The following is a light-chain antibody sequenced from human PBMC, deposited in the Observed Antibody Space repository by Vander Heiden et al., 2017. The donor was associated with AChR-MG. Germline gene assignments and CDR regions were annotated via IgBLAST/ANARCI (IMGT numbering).Light chain of an antibody. CDR3: QSYDDTNHGV. CDR2: EDN. Sequence: NFVLTQPQSVSASPGKSVTTSLPRRGGRIASNYVRWYHHPPGSAPTTVLFEDNHRPSGVPGRFSGSIYSSSSSASLIISGLKTEDEADYYCQSYDDTNHGVFGGGTKLTVL. J-gene: IGLJ2*01. V-gene: IGLV6-57*03. CDR1: GGRIASNY.